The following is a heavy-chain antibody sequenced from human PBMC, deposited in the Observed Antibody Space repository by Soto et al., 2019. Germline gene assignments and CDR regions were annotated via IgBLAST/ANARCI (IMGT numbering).Heavy chain of an antibody. D-gene: IGHD1-26*01. CDR2: MNPNSGNT. Sequence: ASVKVSCKASGGTFSSYAISWVRQAPGQGLEWMGWMNPNSGNTGYAQKFQGRVTMTRNTSISTAYMELSSLRSEDTAVYYCAREGDRLLDYWGQGTLVTVSS. CDR1: GGTFSSYA. J-gene: IGHJ4*02. V-gene: IGHV1-8*02. CDR3: AREGDRLLDY.